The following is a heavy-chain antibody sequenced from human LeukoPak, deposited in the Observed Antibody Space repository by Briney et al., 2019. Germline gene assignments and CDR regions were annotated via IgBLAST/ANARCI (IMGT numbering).Heavy chain of an antibody. Sequence: PSETLSLTCGVFGVSINDYYWSWIRQSPGEGLEGIGEISHTEGTRYNPSLESRVTMSVGTSENQLSLKLIFVTAAHTAVYYCARIRCGHSGSVCYNHWGLGTLVTVSS. D-gene: IGHD3-9*01. CDR3: ARIRCGHSGSVCYNH. CDR2: ISHTEGT. V-gene: IGHV4-34*01. CDR1: GVSINDYY. J-gene: IGHJ1*01.